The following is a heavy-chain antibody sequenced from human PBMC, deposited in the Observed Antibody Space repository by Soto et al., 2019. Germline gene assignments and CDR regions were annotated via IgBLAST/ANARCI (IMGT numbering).Heavy chain of an antibody. J-gene: IGHJ4*02. Sequence: ASVKLSYPASGFTLRSYTLSADPRAPGKGLEWVSAISGSGGSTYYADSVKGRFTISRDNSKNTLYLQMNSLRAEDTAVYYCAKGRGYCASTSCYVGSDYWGQGT. D-gene: IGHD2-2*01. CDR1: GFTLRSYT. CDR3: AKGRGYCASTSCYVGSDY. V-gene: IGHV3-23*01. CDR2: ISGSGGST.